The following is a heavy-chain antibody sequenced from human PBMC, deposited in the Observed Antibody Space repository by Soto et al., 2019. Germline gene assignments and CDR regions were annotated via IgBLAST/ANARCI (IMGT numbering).Heavy chain of an antibody. J-gene: IGHJ4*02. CDR1: GYTFTSYD. V-gene: IGHV1-8*01. D-gene: IGHD1-1*01. CDR3: AKALRFELERPFDY. CDR2: MNPNSGNT. Sequence: ASVKVSCKASGYTFTSYDINWVRQATGQGLEWMGWMNPNSGNTGYAQKFQGRVTMTKNTLYLQMNSLRAEDTAVYYCAKALRFELERPFDYWGQGTLVTVSS.